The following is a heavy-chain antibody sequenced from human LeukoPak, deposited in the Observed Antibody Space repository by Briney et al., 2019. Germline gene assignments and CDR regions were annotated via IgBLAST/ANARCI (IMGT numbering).Heavy chain of an antibody. Sequence: QPGGSLGLSCAAYGFTFSSYAMHWVRQAPGKGLEGVAVISYDGSNKYYADSVKGRFTISRGNSKNTLYLQMNSLRAEDTAVYYCARESRGQQLTFDYWGQGTLVTVSS. CDR2: ISYDGSNK. V-gene: IGHV3-30-3*01. J-gene: IGHJ4*02. CDR1: GFTFSSYA. CDR3: ARESRGQQLTFDY. D-gene: IGHD6-13*01.